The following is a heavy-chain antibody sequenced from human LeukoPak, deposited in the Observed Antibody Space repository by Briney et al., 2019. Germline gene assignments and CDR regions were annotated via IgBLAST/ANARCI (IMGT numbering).Heavy chain of an antibody. CDR3: ARGKVQGVIFDY. CDR2: IYYSGST. V-gene: IGHV4-59*01. CDR1: GGSISSYY. J-gene: IGHJ4*02. Sequence: SGTLSLTCTVSGGSISSYYWSWIRQPPGKGLEWIGYIYYSGSTNYNPSLRSRVTISVDTSKNQFSLKLSYVTAADTAVYYCARGKVQGVIFDYWGQGTLVTVSS. D-gene: IGHD3-10*01.